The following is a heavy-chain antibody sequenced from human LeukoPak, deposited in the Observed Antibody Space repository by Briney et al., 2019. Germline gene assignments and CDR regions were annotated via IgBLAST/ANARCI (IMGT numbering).Heavy chain of an antibody. V-gene: IGHV4-34*01. CDR3: ARVGHITMVRGATKGGPYFDY. Sequence: SETLSLTCAVYGGSFSGYYWSWVRQPPGKGLEWIGEINHSGSTNYNPSLTSRVTISVDTSKNQFSLKLTSVTAADTAVYYCARVGHITMVRGATKGGPYFDYWGQGTLVTVSS. CDR2: INHSGST. J-gene: IGHJ4*02. D-gene: IGHD3-10*01. CDR1: GGSFSGYY.